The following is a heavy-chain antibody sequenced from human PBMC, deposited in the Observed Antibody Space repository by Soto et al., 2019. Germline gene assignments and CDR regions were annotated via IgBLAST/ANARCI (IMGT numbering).Heavy chain of an antibody. V-gene: IGHV2-5*02. J-gene: IGHJ4*02. CDR3: AHFKRWLQNGRAFDY. CDR1: GFSLSTSGVG. D-gene: IGHD4-17*01. CDR2: IYWDDDK. Sequence: SGPTLVNPTQTLTLTCTFSGFSLSTSGVGVGWIRQPPGKALEWLALIYWDDDKRYSPSLKSRPTITKDTSKNQVVLTMTNMDPVDTATYYCAHFKRWLQNGRAFDYWGQRTLVTVSS.